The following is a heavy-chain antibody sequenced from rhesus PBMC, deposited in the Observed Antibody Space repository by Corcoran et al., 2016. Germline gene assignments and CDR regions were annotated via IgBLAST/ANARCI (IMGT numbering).Heavy chain of an antibody. V-gene: IGHV4-160*01. CDR1: GGSISSNY. CDR2: IYGSSGST. Sequence: QVQLQESGPGLVKPSETLSLTCAVSGGSISSNYWSWIRQSPGKGLEWIGYIYGSSGSTYYNPSLKSRVTISTDTSKNQFSLRLSSVTAADTAVYYCARVHDSGYYTGDYWGQGVLVTVSS. D-gene: IGHD3-28*01. CDR3: ARVHDSGYYTGDY. J-gene: IGHJ4*01.